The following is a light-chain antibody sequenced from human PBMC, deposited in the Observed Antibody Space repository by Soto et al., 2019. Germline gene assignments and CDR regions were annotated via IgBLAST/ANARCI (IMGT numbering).Light chain of an antibody. CDR1: QSISTW. V-gene: IGKV1-5*01. Sequence: DIQMTQSPSTLSASVGDRVTITCRASQSISTWLAWYQQKPGRAPELLIYDVSSLQSGVPSRFSGSGSGTEFTLTISSLQPDDFATYHCQQYNSYSYTFGQGTKLEIK. CDR3: QQYNSYSYT. CDR2: DVS. J-gene: IGKJ2*01.